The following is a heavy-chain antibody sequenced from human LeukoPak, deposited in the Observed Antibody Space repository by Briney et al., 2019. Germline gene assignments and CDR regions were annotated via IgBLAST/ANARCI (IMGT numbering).Heavy chain of an antibody. CDR2: IIPILAIA. D-gene: IGHD3-22*01. J-gene: IGHJ5*02. CDR3: AREDVYYDSSGYYPNWFDP. V-gene: IGHV1-69*04. CDR1: GGTFSSYA. Sequence: SVKVSCKASGGTFSSYAISWVRQAPGQGLEWMGRIIPILAIANYAQKFQGRVTITADKSTSTAYMELSGLRSEDTAVYYCAREDVYYDSSGYYPNWFDPWGQGTLVTVCS.